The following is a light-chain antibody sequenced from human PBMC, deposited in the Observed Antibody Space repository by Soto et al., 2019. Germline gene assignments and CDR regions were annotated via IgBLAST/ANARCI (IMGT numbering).Light chain of an antibody. CDR3: QQVNSYPLT. V-gene: IGKV1-9*01. CDR2: AAS. Sequence: DIQLTQSPSFLSASVGDRVTITCRASQGISSRLAWYQQNPGKAPKLLIYAASTLQSGVPSRFSGSGSGTEFTLTISSLQPEDFVTYYCQQVNSYPLTFGPGTKVDIK. J-gene: IGKJ3*01. CDR1: QGISSR.